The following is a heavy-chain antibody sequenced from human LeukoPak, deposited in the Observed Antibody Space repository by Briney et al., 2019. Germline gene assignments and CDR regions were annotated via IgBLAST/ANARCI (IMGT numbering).Heavy chain of an antibody. D-gene: IGHD3-10*01. CDR1: GFTFSSYW. CDR2: IKQDGSEK. CDR3: AGDYNYYGSGSYHDY. Sequence: GGSLRLSCAASGFTFSSYWMSWVRQAPGKGLEWVANIKQDGSEKYYVDSVKGRFTISRDNAKNSLYLQMNSLRAEDTAVYYCAGDYNYYGSGSYHDYWGQGTLVTVSS. V-gene: IGHV3-7*01. J-gene: IGHJ4*02.